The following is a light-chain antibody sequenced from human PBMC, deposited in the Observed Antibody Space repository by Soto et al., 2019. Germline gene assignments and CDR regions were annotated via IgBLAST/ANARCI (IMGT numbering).Light chain of an antibody. V-gene: IGLV2-23*03. CDR1: SSDVGSYNL. Sequence: QSALTQPASVSGSPGQSITISCTGTSSDVGSYNLVSWYQQHPGKAPKLMIYEGSKLPSGISNRFSGSKSGNTAFLTISGLHGGGDAGFDCCAYGGNFTFVVVGGGTQLTVL. CDR3: CAYGGNFTFVV. J-gene: IGLJ2*01. CDR2: EGS.